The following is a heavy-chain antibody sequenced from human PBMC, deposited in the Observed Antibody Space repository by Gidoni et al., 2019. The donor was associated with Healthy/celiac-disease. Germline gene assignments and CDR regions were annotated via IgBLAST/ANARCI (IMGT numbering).Heavy chain of an antibody. CDR3: ARCTLLWFGELSESYWYFDL. CDR1: GYSLTSYW. Sequence: EVQLVQSGAEVKKPGESLKISCKGSGYSLTSYWIGWLRQIPGKGLEWMGIIYPGDSDTRYSPSFQGQVTISADKSISTAYLQWSSLKASDTAMYYCARCTLLWFGELSESYWYFDLWGRGTLVTVSS. D-gene: IGHD3-10*01. J-gene: IGHJ2*01. CDR2: IYPGDSDT. V-gene: IGHV5-51*01.